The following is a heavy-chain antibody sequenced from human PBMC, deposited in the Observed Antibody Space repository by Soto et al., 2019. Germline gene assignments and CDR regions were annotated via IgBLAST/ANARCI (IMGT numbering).Heavy chain of an antibody. CDR2: IGTAGDT. CDR1: EFTFSSYY. J-gene: IGHJ5*02. CDR3: VRMIAVAGSNWFDP. Sequence: PRVSPGLSCAASEFTFSSYYMYWVRQVTGKGLEWVSAIGTAGDTYYPGSVKGRFTISRDNDKNSLYLQMNSLRAGDTAVYYCVRMIAVAGSNWFDPWGQGT. V-gene: IGHV3-13*04. D-gene: IGHD6-19*01.